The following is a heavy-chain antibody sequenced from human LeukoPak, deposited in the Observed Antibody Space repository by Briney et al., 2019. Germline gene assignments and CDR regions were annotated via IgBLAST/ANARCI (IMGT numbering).Heavy chain of an antibody. CDR2: ISGSGGST. V-gene: IGHV3-23*01. D-gene: IGHD3-22*01. CDR3: ARGNAGGYDSSGYYGY. Sequence: GGSLRLSCAASGFTSSSYAMSWVRQAPGKGLEWVSAISGSGGSTYYADSVKGRFTISRDNSKNTLYLQMNSLRAEDTAVYYCARGNAGGYDSSGYYGYWGQGTLVTVSS. CDR1: GFTSSSYA. J-gene: IGHJ4*02.